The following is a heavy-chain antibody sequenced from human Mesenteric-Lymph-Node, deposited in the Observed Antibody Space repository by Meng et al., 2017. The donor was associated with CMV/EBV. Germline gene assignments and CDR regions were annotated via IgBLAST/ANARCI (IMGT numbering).Heavy chain of an antibody. Sequence: GESLKISCAASGFIFSDDWMHWVRQAPGEGLVWVSRITSDGRTTNYADSVKGRFTISRDNAKNTLFLQMTSLRAEDTAVYYCGRDKGYSMDVWGQGTTVTVSS. CDR2: ITSDGRTT. V-gene: IGHV3-74*01. CDR1: GFIFSDDW. CDR3: GRDKGYSMDV. J-gene: IGHJ6*02. D-gene: IGHD2-15*01.